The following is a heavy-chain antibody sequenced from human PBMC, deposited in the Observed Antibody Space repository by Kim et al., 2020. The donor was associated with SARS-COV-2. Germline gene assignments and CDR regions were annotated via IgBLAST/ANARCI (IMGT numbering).Heavy chain of an antibody. J-gene: IGHJ4*02. V-gene: IGHV4-59*13. CDR3: AREGGWLQPIDY. CDR1: GGSISSYY. Sequence: SETLSLTCTVSGGSISSYYWSWIRQPPGKGLEWIGYIYYSGSTNYNPSLKSRVTISVDTSKNQFSLKLSSVTAADTAVYYCAREGGWLQPIDYWGQGTLVTVSS. D-gene: IGHD5-12*01. CDR2: IYYSGST.